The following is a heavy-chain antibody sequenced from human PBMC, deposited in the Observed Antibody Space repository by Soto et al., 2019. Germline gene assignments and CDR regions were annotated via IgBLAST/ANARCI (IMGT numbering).Heavy chain of an antibody. Sequence: PGGSLRLSCAASGFTFDDYAMHWVRQAPGKGLEWVSGISWNSGSIGYADSVKGRFTISRDNAKNSLYLQMNSLRAEDTALYYCAKGISRGAVFHNWFDRWGQGTLVTVSS. CDR1: GFTFDDYA. CDR2: ISWNSGSI. CDR3: AKGISRGAVFHNWFDR. D-gene: IGHD1-26*01. V-gene: IGHV3-9*01. J-gene: IGHJ5*02.